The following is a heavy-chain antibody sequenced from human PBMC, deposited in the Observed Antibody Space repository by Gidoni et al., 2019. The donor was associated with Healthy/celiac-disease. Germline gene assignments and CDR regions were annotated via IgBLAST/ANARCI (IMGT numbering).Heavy chain of an antibody. CDR2: INPSGGST. Sequence: QVQLVQSGAEVKKPGASVKVSCKASGSPFTSYYMHWVRQAPGQGLEWMGIINPSGGSTSYAQKFQGRVTMTRDTSTSTVYMELSSLRSEDTAVYYCARAYYDFWSGYPWGQGTLVTVSS. CDR3: ARAYYDFWSGYP. J-gene: IGHJ5*02. CDR1: GSPFTSYY. D-gene: IGHD3-3*01. V-gene: IGHV1-46*01.